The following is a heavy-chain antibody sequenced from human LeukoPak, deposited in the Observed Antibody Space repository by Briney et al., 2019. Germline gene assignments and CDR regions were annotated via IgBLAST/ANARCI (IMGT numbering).Heavy chain of an antibody. D-gene: IGHD3-22*01. CDR1: GFTFSSYG. CDR2: IWYDGSNK. CDR3: ARDEYNSSGYDGGGPYFDY. J-gene: IGHJ4*02. V-gene: IGHV3-33*01. Sequence: GGSLRLSCAASGFTFSSYGMPWVRQAPGKGLEWVAVIWYDGSNKYYADSVKGRFTISRDNSKHTLYLQMNSLRADDTAVYYGARDEYNSSGYDGGGPYFDYWGQGTLVTVSS.